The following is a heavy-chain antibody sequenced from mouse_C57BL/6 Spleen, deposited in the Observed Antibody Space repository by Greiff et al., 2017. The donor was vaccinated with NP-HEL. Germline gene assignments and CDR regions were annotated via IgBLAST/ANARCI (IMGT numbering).Heavy chain of an antibody. J-gene: IGHJ2*01. CDR3: ARSPTMVTTGYFDY. D-gene: IGHD2-9*01. V-gene: IGHV2-2*01. CDR2: IWSGGST. Sequence: VQLKESGPGLVQPSQSLSITCTVSGFSLTSYGVHWVRQSPGKGLEWLGVIWSGGSTDYNAAFISRLSISKDNSKSQVFFKMNSLQADDTAIYYCARSPTMVTTGYFDYWGQGTTLTVSS. CDR1: GFSLTSYG.